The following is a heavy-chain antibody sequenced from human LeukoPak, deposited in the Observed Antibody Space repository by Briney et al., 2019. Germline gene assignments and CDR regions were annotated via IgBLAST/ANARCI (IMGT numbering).Heavy chain of an antibody. CDR2: ISYDGSNK. D-gene: IGHD1/OR15-1a*01. Sequence: GRSLRLSCAASGFTFSSYGMHWVRQAPGKGLEWVAVISYDGSNKYYADSVKGRFTISRDNSKNTLYLQMNSLRAEDTAVYYCAKDRNWNTEGWFDPWGQGTLVTVSS. CDR1: GFTFSSYG. CDR3: AKDRNWNTEGWFDP. J-gene: IGHJ5*02. V-gene: IGHV3-30*18.